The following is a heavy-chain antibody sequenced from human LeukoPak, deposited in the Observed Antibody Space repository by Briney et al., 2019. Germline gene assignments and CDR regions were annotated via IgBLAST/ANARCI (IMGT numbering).Heavy chain of an antibody. V-gene: IGHV4-30-2*01. J-gene: IGHJ6*02. CDR3: ARECITMVRGGAVYSYGMDV. Sequence: NPSETLSLTCAVSGGSISSGGYSWSWIRQPPGKGLEWIGYIYHSGSTYYNPSLKSRVTISVDRSKNQFSLKLSSVTAADTAVYYCARECITMVRGGAVYSYGMDVWGQGTTVTVSS. D-gene: IGHD3-10*01. CDR2: IYHSGST. CDR1: GGSISSGGYS.